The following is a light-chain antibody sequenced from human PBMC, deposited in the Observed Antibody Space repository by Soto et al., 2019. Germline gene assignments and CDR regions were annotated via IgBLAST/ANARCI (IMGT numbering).Light chain of an antibody. CDR3: ISYTSSSTLV. V-gene: IGLV2-14*01. CDR2: EVT. J-gene: IGLJ1*01. Sequence: QSVLTQPASVSGSPGQSITISCTGSSSDVGGYNFVSWYQHHPGKAPKLILYEVTTRPSGVSSRFSGSKSGNTASLTISGLQADDEADYYCISYTSSSTLVFGTGTKVNVL. CDR1: SSDVGGYNF.